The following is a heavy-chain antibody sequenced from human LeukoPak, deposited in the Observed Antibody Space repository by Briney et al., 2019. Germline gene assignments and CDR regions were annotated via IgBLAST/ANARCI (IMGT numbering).Heavy chain of an antibody. V-gene: IGHV3-21*01. D-gene: IGHD5-24*01. CDR1: GFTFSSYS. Sequence: GGSLRLSCAASGFTFSSYSMNWVRQAPGKGLEWVSSISSSSSYIYYADSVKGRFTISRDNSKNTLYLQMNSLRAEDTAVYYCAKDGEMATIFYYYMDVWGKGTTVTVSS. CDR3: AKDGEMATIFYYYMDV. J-gene: IGHJ6*03. CDR2: ISSSSSYI.